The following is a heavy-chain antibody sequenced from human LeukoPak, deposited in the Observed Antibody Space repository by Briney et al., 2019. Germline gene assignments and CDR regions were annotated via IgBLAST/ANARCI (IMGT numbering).Heavy chain of an antibody. D-gene: IGHD5-12*01. Sequence: GGSLRLSCAASGFTFSSYGMSWVRRAPGKGLEWVSAISGSGGSTYYADSVKGRFTISRDNSKNSLYLQMNSLRAEDTAVYYCARVEASGYDYGAFDYWGQGTLVTVSS. CDR1: GFTFSSYG. CDR3: ARVEASGYDYGAFDY. CDR2: ISGSGGST. J-gene: IGHJ4*02. V-gene: IGHV3-23*01.